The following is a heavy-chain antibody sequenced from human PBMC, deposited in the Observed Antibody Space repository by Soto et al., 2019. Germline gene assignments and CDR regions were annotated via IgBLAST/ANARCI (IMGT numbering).Heavy chain of an antibody. CDR1: GFTFSDYG. CDR3: AKEGSPKVARWDDY. D-gene: IGHD1-26*01. J-gene: IGHJ4*02. V-gene: IGHV3-30*18. Sequence: QVQLAESGGGVVQPGGSLRLSCAASGFTFSDYGIDWIRQAPGKGLGWVAVISHEGGTQYYADSVRGRFTVPRDNSKNLLYLQMDSLRPEDTAVYFCAKEGSPKVARWDDYWGQGTLVTVSS. CDR2: ISHEGGTQ.